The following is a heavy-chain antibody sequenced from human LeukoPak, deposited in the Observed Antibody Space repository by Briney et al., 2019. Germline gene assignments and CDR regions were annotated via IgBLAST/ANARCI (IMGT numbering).Heavy chain of an antibody. Sequence: GGSLRLSCAASGFTFSSYAMHWVRQAPGKGLEWVAVISYDGSNKYYADSVKGRFTISRDNSKNTLYLQMNSLRAEDTAVYYCARDTYSSSWYVDYWGQGTLVTVSS. J-gene: IGHJ4*02. V-gene: IGHV3-30-3*01. CDR2: ISYDGSNK. CDR1: GFTFSSYA. D-gene: IGHD6-13*01. CDR3: ARDTYSSSWYVDY.